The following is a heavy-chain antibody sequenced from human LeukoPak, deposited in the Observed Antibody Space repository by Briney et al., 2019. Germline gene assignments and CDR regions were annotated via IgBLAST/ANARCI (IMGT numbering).Heavy chain of an antibody. D-gene: IGHD6-13*01. J-gene: IGHJ4*02. CDR2: IWYDGSNK. CDR3: AKYGSSPDIAAAGYFDY. Sequence: GRSLRLSCAASGFTFSSYAMHWVRQAPGKGLVWVAVIWYDGSNKYYADSVKGRFTISRDNSKNTLYLQMNSLRAEDTAVYDCAKYGSSPDIAAAGYFDYWGQGTLVTVSS. V-gene: IGHV3-33*06. CDR1: GFTFSSYA.